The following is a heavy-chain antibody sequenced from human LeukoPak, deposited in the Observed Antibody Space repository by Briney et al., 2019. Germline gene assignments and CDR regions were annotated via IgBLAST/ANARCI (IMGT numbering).Heavy chain of an antibody. J-gene: IGHJ5*02. Sequence: SETLSLTCTVPGGSISSYYWSWIRQPPGKGLEWIGYIYYSGSTNYNPSLKSRVTISVDTSKNQFSLKLSSVTAADTAVYYCARRPGSSGYDPWFDPWGQGTLVTVSS. CDR1: GGSISSYY. D-gene: IGHD3-22*01. V-gene: IGHV4-59*01. CDR3: ARRPGSSGYDPWFDP. CDR2: IYYSGST.